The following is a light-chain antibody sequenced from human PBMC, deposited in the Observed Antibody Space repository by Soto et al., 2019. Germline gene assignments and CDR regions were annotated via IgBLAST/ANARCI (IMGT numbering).Light chain of an antibody. V-gene: IGKV3-15*01. J-gene: IGKJ5*01. Sequence: ETVMTQSPANLSVSPGERATLSCRASHSVGSTLAWYQQKPGQAPRLLIYGASTRATGIPARFSGSGSGTDFTLTISSLEPEDFAVYYCQHRSNWLITFGQGTRLEIK. CDR2: GAS. CDR1: HSVGST. CDR3: QHRSNWLIT.